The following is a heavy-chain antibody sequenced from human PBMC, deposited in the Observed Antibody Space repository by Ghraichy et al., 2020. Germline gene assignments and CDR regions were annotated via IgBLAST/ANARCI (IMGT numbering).Heavy chain of an antibody. CDR3: AKDKYGAAAGTALDY. Sequence: SCAASGFTFSSYALSWVRQAPGKGLEWVSAISGSGGSTYYADSVKGRFTISRDNSKNTLYLQMNSLRAEDTAVYYCAKDKYGAAAGTALDYWGQGTLVTVSS. V-gene: IGHV3-23*01. CDR2: ISGSGGST. D-gene: IGHD6-13*01. J-gene: IGHJ4*02. CDR1: GFTFSSYA.